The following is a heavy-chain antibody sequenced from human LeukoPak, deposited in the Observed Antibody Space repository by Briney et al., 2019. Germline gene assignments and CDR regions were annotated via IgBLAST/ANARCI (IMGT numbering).Heavy chain of an antibody. J-gene: IGHJ4*02. D-gene: IGHD2-15*01. V-gene: IGHV3-53*01. CDR1: GFTVSSNS. CDR2: LFSGGSA. Sequence: PGGSLRLSCVASGFTVSSNSMNWVRQAPGKGLEWVSILFSGGSALYADSVKGRFTISRDNSKNTLYLQMNSLRAEDTAVYYCAGFHRGWYFDYWGQGTLVTVSS. CDR3: AGFHRGWYFDY.